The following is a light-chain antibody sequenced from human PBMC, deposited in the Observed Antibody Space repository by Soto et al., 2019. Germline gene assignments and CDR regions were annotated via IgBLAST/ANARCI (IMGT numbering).Light chain of an antibody. CDR2: EGR. J-gene: IGLJ1*01. V-gene: IGLV2-23*01. CDR3: LSYRKV. CDR1: NSGVVNYEY. Sequence: PADVSGSPGQSIPISCTGINSGVVNYEYVSWYQQFPDKAPKLVIYEGRERPSGVSDRSSGPKSDNAASLTISALKTQDEAEYFWLSYRKVFGTGTKVT.